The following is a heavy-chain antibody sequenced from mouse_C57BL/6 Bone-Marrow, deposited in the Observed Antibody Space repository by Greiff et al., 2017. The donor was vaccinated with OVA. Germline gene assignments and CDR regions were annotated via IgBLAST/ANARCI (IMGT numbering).Heavy chain of an antibody. D-gene: IGHD2-5*01. J-gene: IGHJ2*01. CDR1: GFTFSSYA. Sequence: EVKLVESGGGLVKPGGSLKLSCAASGFTFSSYAMSWVRQTPEKRLEWVATISDGGSYTYYPDNVKGRFTISRDNAKNNLYLQMSHLKSEDTAMYYCARDTIVTLVDYWGQGTTLTVSS. CDR3: ARDTIVTLVDY. V-gene: IGHV5-4*01. CDR2: ISDGGSYT.